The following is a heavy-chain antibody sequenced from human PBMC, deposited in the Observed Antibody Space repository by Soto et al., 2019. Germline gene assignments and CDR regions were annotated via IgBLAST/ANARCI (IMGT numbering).Heavy chain of an antibody. D-gene: IGHD1-26*01. CDR2: MSPNSGNT. CDR3: SRGEWELRH. CDR1: RYTFTDYD. Sequence: QVQLVQSRAEVKKPGASVKVSCKASRYTFTDYDINWVRQATGQGPEWMGWMSPNSGNTGYAQKFQGRVTMTRDTSINTAYMELTSLTSEDTAVYYCSRGEWELRHWGQGTLVTVSS. J-gene: IGHJ4*02. V-gene: IGHV1-8*01.